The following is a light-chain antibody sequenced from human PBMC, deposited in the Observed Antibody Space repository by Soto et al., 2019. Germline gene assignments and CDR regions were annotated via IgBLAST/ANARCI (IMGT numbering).Light chain of an antibody. CDR2: AAS. V-gene: IGKV1-39*01. Sequence: QVTQAPSSLAASVGDRVTITCRASQSIRNYLNWYQQKPGKAPKLLIYAASSLQSGVPSRFSGSGSGTEFTLTISSLQPEDFATFHCQQSYTTPRTFGQGTKVDIK. J-gene: IGKJ1*01. CDR1: QSIRNY. CDR3: QQSYTTPRT.